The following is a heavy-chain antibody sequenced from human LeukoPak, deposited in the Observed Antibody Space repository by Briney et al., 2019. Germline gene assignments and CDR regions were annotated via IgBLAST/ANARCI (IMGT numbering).Heavy chain of an antibody. V-gene: IGHV4-59*01. D-gene: IGHD3-10*01. CDR2: IYYSGSA. Sequence: SETLSLTCAVYGGSFSGYYWSWIRQPPGKGPEWIGYIYYSGSAKYNPSLKSRVTISVDTSKNQFSLKLSSVTAADTAVYYCARSYGSGNYFDYWGQGTLVTVSS. CDR1: GGSFSGYY. J-gene: IGHJ4*02. CDR3: ARSYGSGNYFDY.